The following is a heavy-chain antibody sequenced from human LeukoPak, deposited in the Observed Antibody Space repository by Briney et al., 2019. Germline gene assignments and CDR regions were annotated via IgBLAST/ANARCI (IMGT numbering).Heavy chain of an antibody. Sequence: PGGSLRLSCAASGFTFSRYAMSWIRQPPGKGLEWIGEINHSGSTNYNPSLKSRVTISVDTSKNQFSLKLSSVTAADTAVYYCAKRGYIYCSGGSCPYYYYYMDVWGKGTTVTVSS. CDR2: INHSGST. D-gene: IGHD2-15*01. J-gene: IGHJ6*03. CDR3: AKRGYIYCSGGSCPYYYYYMDV. CDR1: GFTFSRYA. V-gene: IGHV4-34*08.